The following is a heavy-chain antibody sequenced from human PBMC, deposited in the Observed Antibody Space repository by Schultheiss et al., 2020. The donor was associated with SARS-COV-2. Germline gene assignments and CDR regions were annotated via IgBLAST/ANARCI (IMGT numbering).Heavy chain of an antibody. Sequence: GESLKISCQGSGYSFSRKWIGWVRQMPGKGLEWMGIIFPYDSDIKYSPSFKGQVSISADKSTSTAYLQWSSLKASDSAMYYCARPTWGYSTGFYPIHFDFWGQGTLVTVSS. CDR3: ARPTWGYSTGFYPIHFDF. D-gene: IGHD3-22*01. CDR2: IFPYDSDI. CDR1: GYSFSRKW. V-gene: IGHV5-51*01. J-gene: IGHJ4*02.